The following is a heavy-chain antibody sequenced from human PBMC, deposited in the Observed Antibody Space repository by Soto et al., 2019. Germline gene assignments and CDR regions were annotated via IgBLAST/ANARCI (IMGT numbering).Heavy chain of an antibody. CDR3: AKGERIVLVEPVDVVDY. J-gene: IGHJ4*02. CDR1: GFTFSNYG. CDR2: ISYDGRDK. V-gene: IGHV3-30*18. D-gene: IGHD2-8*01. Sequence: QVQLVESGGGVVQPGRSLRLSCAASGFTFSNYGMHWVRQAPAKGLEWVAIISYDGRDKYYTDSVKGRFTISRDSSKNTLYLQMNSLRPDDTAVYYCAKGERIVLVEPVDVVDYWGQGTLVTVSS.